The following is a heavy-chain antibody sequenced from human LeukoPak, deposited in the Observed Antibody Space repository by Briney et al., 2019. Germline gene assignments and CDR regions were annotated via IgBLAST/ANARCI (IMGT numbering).Heavy chain of an antibody. CDR1: GFTFSSYS. CDR3: ARTPSMRYVGDAFDI. D-gene: IGHD5-12*01. J-gene: IGHJ3*02. CDR2: ISSSSSYI. Sequence: GGSLRLSCAASGFTFSSYSMNWVRHALGKGLGCGSSISSSSSYIYYADSVKGRFTISRDTAKNTLYLQMNSLRAEDTAVYYCARTPSMRYVGDAFDIWGQGTKVIVSS. V-gene: IGHV3-21*01.